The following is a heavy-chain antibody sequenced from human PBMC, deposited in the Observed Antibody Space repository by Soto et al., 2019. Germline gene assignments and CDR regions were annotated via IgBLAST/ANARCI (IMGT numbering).Heavy chain of an antibody. CDR1: GASISDDY. CDR2: IYHSGYT. CDR3: ARERSLFGVVTFEF. D-gene: IGHD3-3*01. V-gene: IGHV4-59*01. J-gene: IGHJ4*01. Sequence: SETLSLTCSVSGASISDDYWTWTRQSPGKGLEWIGAIYHSGYTKYNPSFESRVAISMDMSKNQFPLSLTSVTAADTAVYYCARERSLFGVVTFEFWGNGSPVTVSS.